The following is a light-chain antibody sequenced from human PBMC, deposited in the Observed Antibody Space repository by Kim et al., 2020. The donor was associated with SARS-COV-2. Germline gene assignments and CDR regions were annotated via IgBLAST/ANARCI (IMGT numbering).Light chain of an antibody. CDR3: QQYGISPPIT. Sequence: EIVLTQSPGTLSLSPGERATLSCRASQSVSSSYFAWYQQKPGQAPRLLIYGASSRATGIPDRFSGSGSGTDFTLTITRVEPEDFAVYYCQQYGISPPITFGQGTRLEIK. CDR1: QSVSSSY. V-gene: IGKV3-20*01. J-gene: IGKJ5*01. CDR2: GAS.